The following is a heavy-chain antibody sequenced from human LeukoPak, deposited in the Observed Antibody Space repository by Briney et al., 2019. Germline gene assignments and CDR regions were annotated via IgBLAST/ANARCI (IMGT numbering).Heavy chain of an antibody. D-gene: IGHD1-1*01. CDR1: GFTFSSYS. J-gene: IGHJ4*02. Sequence: GGSLRLSCAASGFTFSSYSMNWVRQAPGKGLEWVSSISSSSSYIYYADSVKGRFTISRDNAKNSLYLQMNSLRAEDTAVYYCAKAIGITSTGPEFWGQGTLVTVSS. V-gene: IGHV3-21*01. CDR3: AKAIGITSTGPEF. CDR2: ISSSSSYI.